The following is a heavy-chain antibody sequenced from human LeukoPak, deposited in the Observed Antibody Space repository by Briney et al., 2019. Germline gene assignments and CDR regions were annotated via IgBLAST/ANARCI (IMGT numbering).Heavy chain of an antibody. J-gene: IGHJ4*02. CDR2: INHSGST. D-gene: IGHD3-16*01. V-gene: IGHV4-34*01. CDR1: GGSFSGYY. Sequence: SQTLSLTCAVYGGSFSGYYWSWIRQPPGKGLEWIGEINHSGSTNYNPSLKSRVTISVDTSKNQFSLKLSSVTAADTAVYYCARWSTLSYDHVWGRLYFFDYWGQGTLVTVSS. CDR3: ARWSTLSYDHVWGRLYFFDY.